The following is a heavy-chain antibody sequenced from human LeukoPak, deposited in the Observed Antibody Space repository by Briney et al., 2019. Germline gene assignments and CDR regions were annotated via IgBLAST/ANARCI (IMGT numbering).Heavy chain of an antibody. CDR2: IYTSGST. D-gene: IGHD2-15*01. CDR3: ARNARVSYCSGGSCYSRWFDP. Sequence: PSETLSLTCTVSGGSISSYYWSWIRQPPGKGLEWIGYIYTSGSTNYNPSLKSRVTMSVDTSKNQFSLKLSSVTAADTAVYYCARNARVSYCSGGSCYSRWFDPWGQGTLVTVSS. J-gene: IGHJ5*02. CDR1: GGSISSYY. V-gene: IGHV4-4*09.